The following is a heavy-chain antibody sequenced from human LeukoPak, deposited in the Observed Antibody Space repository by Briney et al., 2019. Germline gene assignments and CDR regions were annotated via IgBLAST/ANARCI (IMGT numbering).Heavy chain of an antibody. CDR3: ARSLDYGGHCFFDY. Sequence: PGGSLRLSCAASGFTSSNYWMTWVRQAPGKGLEWVANIKLDGSEKYYVDSVKGRFTISRDNAKNSVFLQMNSLRAEDTAVYYCARSLDYGGHCFFDYWGQGILITVSS. J-gene: IGHJ4*02. CDR1: GFTSSNYW. CDR2: IKLDGSEK. V-gene: IGHV3-7*01. D-gene: IGHD4-23*01.